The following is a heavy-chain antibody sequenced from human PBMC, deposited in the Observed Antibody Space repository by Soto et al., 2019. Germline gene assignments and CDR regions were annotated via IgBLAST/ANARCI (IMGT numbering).Heavy chain of an antibody. V-gene: IGHV1-69*12. CDR1: GGTFSSYT. D-gene: IGHD5-12*01. CDR2: IIPIFGTA. Sequence: QVQLAQSGAEVKKPGSSVTVSCMASGGTFSSYTISWVRQAPGQGLEWMGGIIPIFGTANYAQKFQGRVTITADESTSTAYMELSSLRSEDTAVYYCARGNHRWLQLWYFDLWGRGTLVTVSS. CDR3: ARGNHRWLQLWYFDL. J-gene: IGHJ2*01.